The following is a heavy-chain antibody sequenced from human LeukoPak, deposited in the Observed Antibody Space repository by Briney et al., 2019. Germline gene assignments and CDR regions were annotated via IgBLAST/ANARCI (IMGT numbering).Heavy chain of an antibody. J-gene: IGHJ3*01. D-gene: IGHD2-8*01. CDR1: GFTFSTHA. CDR2: IGGSGEST. V-gene: IGHV3-23*01. CDR3: ARRGGSNGWGAFDV. Sequence: GGSLRLSCAASGFTFSTHAMNWVRQAPGKGLEWVSNIGGSGESTYYADSVKGWFTISRDNSKNTVFLQMNSLSRDDTAVYYCARRGGSNGWGAFDVWGQGTTITVSS.